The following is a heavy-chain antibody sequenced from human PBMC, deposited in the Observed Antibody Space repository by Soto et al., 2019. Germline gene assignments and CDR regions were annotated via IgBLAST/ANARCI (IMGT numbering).Heavy chain of an antibody. D-gene: IGHD3-16*01. CDR3: ARDLGSYRMNWFDP. Sequence: QVQLQESGPGLVKPSQTLSLTCTVSGGSISSGGYYWSWLRQHPGKGLEWIGYIYYSGSTYYNPSLKSRVTISVDTSKNQVSLKLSSVTAADTAGYYCARDLGSYRMNWFDPWGQGTLVTVSS. V-gene: IGHV4-31*03. CDR1: GGSISSGGYY. J-gene: IGHJ5*02. CDR2: IYYSGST.